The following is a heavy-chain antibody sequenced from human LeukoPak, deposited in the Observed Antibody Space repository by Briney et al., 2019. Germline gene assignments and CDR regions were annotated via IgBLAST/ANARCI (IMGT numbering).Heavy chain of an antibody. Sequence: PSETLSVTCTVSGGSLSSSSYYWGWIRQPPGKGLVWIGSIYYSGSTYYSPSLKSRVTISVDTSKNQFSLKLTSVTAADTAVYYCARPLSISYGGYFPNAFDIWGQGTMVTVSS. D-gene: IGHD4-23*01. CDR3: ARPLSISYGGYFPNAFDI. J-gene: IGHJ3*02. V-gene: IGHV4-39*01. CDR1: GGSLSSSSYY. CDR2: IYYSGST.